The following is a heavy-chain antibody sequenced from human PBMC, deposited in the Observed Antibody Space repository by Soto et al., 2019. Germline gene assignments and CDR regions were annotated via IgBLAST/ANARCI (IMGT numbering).Heavy chain of an antibody. V-gene: IGHV1-18*01. Sequence: QVPLGQSGAEVKKPGASVKVSYKASGYTFTTYGMSWVRQAPGQGLDWMGWISTYNGNTKYAERLQGRVTMTTDTTTSTAYMELRTLRSDDTAVYYCARGPTEYYDNSGDYFLDYWGQGTLVTVSS. CDR3: ARGPTEYYDNSGDYFLDY. J-gene: IGHJ4*02. D-gene: IGHD3-22*01. CDR2: ISTYNGNT. CDR1: GYTFTTYG.